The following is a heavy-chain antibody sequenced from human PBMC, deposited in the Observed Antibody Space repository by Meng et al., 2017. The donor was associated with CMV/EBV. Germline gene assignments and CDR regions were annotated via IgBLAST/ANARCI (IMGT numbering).Heavy chain of an antibody. V-gene: IGHV1-46*01. J-gene: IGHJ4*02. CDR1: VYTFTSYY. CDR3: ARDPAAAGTGAYFDF. D-gene: IGHD6-13*01. Sequence: ASVKVSCKASVYTFTSYYMHWVRQAPGQGLEWMGIISPSAGTTRYAQKFQGRVTMTRDTSTTTLYMELSSLGSEDTAFYYCARDPAAAGTGAYFDFWGQGTLVTVSS. CDR2: ISPSAGTT.